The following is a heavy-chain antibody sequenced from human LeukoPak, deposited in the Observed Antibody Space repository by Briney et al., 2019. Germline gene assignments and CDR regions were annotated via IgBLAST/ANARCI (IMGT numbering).Heavy chain of an antibody. J-gene: IGHJ4*02. CDR3: ARARLHHNYGSGTNFDY. V-gene: IGHV4-34*01. CDR1: GGSFSDYY. Sequence: SETLSLTCAISGGSFSDYYWSWIRQPPGKGLEWIGEINHSGSTNYTPSLKTRVTISVDTSKNQFSLKVSSVTAADTAVYYCARARLHHNYGSGTNFDYWGQGSLVTVSS. D-gene: IGHD3-10*01. CDR2: INHSGST.